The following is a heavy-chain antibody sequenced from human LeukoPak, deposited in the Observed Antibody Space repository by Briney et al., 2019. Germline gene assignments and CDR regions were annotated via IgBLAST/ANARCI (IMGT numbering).Heavy chain of an antibody. Sequence: ASVKVSCKASGYTFTSYYMHWVRQAPGQGLEWMGIINPSGGSTSYAQKFQDRVTMTRDTSISTAYMELSRLRSDDTAVYYCARDVDIVAKCAFDIWGQGTMVTVSS. J-gene: IGHJ3*02. V-gene: IGHV1-46*01. CDR2: INPSGGST. CDR1: GYTFTSYY. D-gene: IGHD5-12*01. CDR3: ARDVDIVAKCAFDI.